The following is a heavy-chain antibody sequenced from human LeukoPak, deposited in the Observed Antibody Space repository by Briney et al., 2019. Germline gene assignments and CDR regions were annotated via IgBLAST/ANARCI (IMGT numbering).Heavy chain of an antibody. CDR3: ATLQHSGWYKNFDY. CDR2: ISSSSSTI. J-gene: IGHJ4*02. D-gene: IGHD6-19*01. Sequence: GGSLRLSCAASGLTFSSYSMNWVRQAPGKGLEWVSYISSSSSTIYYADSVKGRFTISRDNAKNSLYLQMNSLRDEDTAVYYCATLQHSGWYKNFDYWGQGTLVTVSS. V-gene: IGHV3-48*02. CDR1: GLTFSSYS.